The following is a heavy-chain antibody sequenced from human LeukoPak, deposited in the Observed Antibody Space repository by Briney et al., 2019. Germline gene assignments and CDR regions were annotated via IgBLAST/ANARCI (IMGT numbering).Heavy chain of an antibody. J-gene: IGHJ6*02. CDR2: ISGSGGTT. CDR1: GFSFSNYA. CDR3: AKVGRSMSFYYYYGLDV. V-gene: IGHV3-23*01. D-gene: IGHD2-21*01. Sequence: GGSLRLSCAASGFSFSNYAMSWVRQAPGKGLEWVSAISGSGGTTNYADSVKGRFTISRDNSKNTLYLQMDSLRAEDTAVYYCAKVGRSMSFYYYYGLDVWGQGTTVTVSS.